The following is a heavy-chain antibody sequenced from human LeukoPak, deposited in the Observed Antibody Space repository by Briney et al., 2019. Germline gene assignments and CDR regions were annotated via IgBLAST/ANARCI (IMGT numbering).Heavy chain of an antibody. J-gene: IGHJ4*02. CDR1: GFTFSSYS. CDR3: ARADHYFGGSYSRDFDY. Sequence: GGSLRLSCAASGFTFSSYSMNWVRQAPGKGLEWVSYISSSSSTIYYADSVKGRFTISRDNAKNSLYLQMNSLRAEDTAVYYCARADHYFGGSYSRDFDYWGQGTLVTVSS. CDR2: ISSSSSTI. V-gene: IGHV3-48*01. D-gene: IGHD1-26*01.